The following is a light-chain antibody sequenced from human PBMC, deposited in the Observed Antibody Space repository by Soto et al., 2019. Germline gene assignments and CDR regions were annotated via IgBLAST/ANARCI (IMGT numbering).Light chain of an antibody. Sequence: QSVLTQPPSVSGAPGQRVTISCTGSISNIGAGYDVHWYQQLPGTAPKLLIYGNSNRPSGVPDRFSGSKSGTSASLAITGLQAEDEADYYCQSYDSSMREVFGGGTKLTVL. V-gene: IGLV1-40*01. CDR1: ISNIGAGYD. CDR2: GNS. CDR3: QSYDSSMREV. J-gene: IGLJ2*01.